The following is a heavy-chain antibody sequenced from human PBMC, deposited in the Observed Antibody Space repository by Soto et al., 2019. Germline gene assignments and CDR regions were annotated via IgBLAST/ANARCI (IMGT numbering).Heavy chain of an antibody. V-gene: IGHV4-39*01. J-gene: IGHJ3*02. Sequence: QLQLQESGPGLVKPSETLSLTCTVSGGSISSSSYYWGWIRQPPGKGLEWIGSIYYSGSTYYNPSLKSRVTISVDTSKNQFSLKLSSVTAADTAVYYCARHFFRRGYSSGGSCLDAFDIWGQGTMVTVSS. CDR2: IYYSGST. CDR3: ARHFFRRGYSSGGSCLDAFDI. D-gene: IGHD2-15*01. CDR1: GGSISSSSYY.